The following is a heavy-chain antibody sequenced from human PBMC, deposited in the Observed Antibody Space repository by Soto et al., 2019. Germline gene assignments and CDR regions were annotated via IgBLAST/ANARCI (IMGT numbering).Heavy chain of an antibody. D-gene: IGHD6-19*01. CDR2: MNPNSGNT. CDR3: VREDGSSRVKLNS. CDR1: VFTVTSYD. J-gene: IGHJ4*02. V-gene: IGHV1-8*01. Sequence: QVQLVQSGAEVKKPGASVKVSCKASVFTVTSYDINWVRQATGQGLEWMGWMNPNSGNTGYAQRFQGRVTMTTNASVVTAYIELSSLRSEDTAVYYCVREDGSSRVKLNSWGQVILVTVSS.